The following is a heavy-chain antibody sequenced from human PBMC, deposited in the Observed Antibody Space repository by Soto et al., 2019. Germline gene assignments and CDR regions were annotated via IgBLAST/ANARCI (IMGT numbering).Heavy chain of an antibody. Sequence: GGSLRLSCAASGFTFDDYAMHWVRQAPGKGLEWVSGISWNSGSIGYADSVKGRFTISRDNAKNSLYLQMNSLRAEDTALYYCAKGSLEWLTEFDYWGQGTLVTVSS. CDR2: ISWNSGSI. V-gene: IGHV3-9*01. J-gene: IGHJ4*02. D-gene: IGHD3-3*01. CDR3: AKGSLEWLTEFDY. CDR1: GFTFDDYA.